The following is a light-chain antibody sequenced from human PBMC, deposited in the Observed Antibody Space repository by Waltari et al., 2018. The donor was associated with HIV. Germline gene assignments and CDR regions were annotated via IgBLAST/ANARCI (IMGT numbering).Light chain of an antibody. V-gene: IGLV2-14*03. CDR1: HGDIGLYNP. CDR3: ASITDDNTII. Sequence: AVTQPASVSGLPGQSTTISCTGAHGDIGLYNPVSWYQQHSGKPPRLLLYDVDSRASGVSDRFSGSTSGNTASLTISGLRAEDEGHYYCASITDDNTIIFGGGTEVTVL. J-gene: IGLJ2*01. CDR2: DVD.